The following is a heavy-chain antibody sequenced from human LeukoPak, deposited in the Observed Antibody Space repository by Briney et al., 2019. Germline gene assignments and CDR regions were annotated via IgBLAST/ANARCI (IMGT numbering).Heavy chain of an antibody. CDR2: ISSSSSYI. J-gene: IGHJ4*02. D-gene: IGHD1-26*01. CDR3: VRGGSPPTSTWSLDE. Sequence: PGGSLRLSCAASGFTFSSYSMNWVRQAPGKGLEWVSSISSSSSYIYYADSVKGRFTISRDNAKNTVSLQMDNSRIEDTAVYYCVRGGSPPTSTWSLDEWGQGTLVTVSS. CDR1: GFTFSSYS. V-gene: IGHV3-21*01.